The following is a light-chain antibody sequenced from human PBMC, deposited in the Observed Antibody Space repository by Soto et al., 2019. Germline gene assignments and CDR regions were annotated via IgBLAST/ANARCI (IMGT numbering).Light chain of an antibody. CDR1: QSVGTN. CDR3: QQYNDWPLT. Sequence: ETVMTQSPATLSASPGESATLSCGASQSVGTNLGWYQQKPGQAPRLLIYGASTRATGVAARFSGTWSGTEFTLTISSRHSEDFAVYYCQQYNDWPLTFGGGTKVEIK. J-gene: IGKJ4*01. CDR2: GAS. V-gene: IGKV3-15*01.